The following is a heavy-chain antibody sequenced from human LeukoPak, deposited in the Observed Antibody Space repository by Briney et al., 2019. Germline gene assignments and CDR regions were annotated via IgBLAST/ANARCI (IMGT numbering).Heavy chain of an antibody. CDR3: ARDRGPAAGTSYYYYYYMDV. J-gene: IGHJ6*03. CDR1: GFTFDDYG. CDR2: INWNGGST. D-gene: IGHD6-13*01. Sequence: PGGSLRLSCAASGFTFDDYGMSWVRQAPGKGPEWVSGINWNGGSTGYADSVKGRFTISRDNAKNSLYLQMNSLRVEDTALYYCARDRGPAAGTSYYYYYYMDVWGKGTTVTVSS. V-gene: IGHV3-20*04.